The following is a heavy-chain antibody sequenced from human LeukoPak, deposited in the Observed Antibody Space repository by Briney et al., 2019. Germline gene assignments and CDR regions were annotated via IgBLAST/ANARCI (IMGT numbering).Heavy chain of an antibody. D-gene: IGHD5-12*01. CDR2: ISSDGSST. Sequence: PGGSLRLSCAASGFTFSDYYMSWIRQAPGKGLVWVSRISSDGSSTSYADSVKGRFTISRDNAKNTLYLQMNSLRAEDTAVYYCARTAYSDYSLGFWGQGTLVTVSS. J-gene: IGHJ4*02. V-gene: IGHV3-74*01. CDR1: GFTFSDYY. CDR3: ARTAYSDYSLGF.